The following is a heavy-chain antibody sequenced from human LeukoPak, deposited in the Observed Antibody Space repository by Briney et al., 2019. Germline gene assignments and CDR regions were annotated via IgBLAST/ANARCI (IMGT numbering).Heavy chain of an antibody. V-gene: IGHV3-9*01. CDR1: GHIFHDFV. Sequence: GGSLRLSCAASGHIFHDFVMHWVRHRPGKGLEWVAGITWNSATIGYAGSVRGRFTISRDNAKKSVHLQMNSLTTDDTALYYCARGHPYYLDSWGPGTPVTVSS. CDR2: ITWNSATI. D-gene: IGHD3-10*01. J-gene: IGHJ4*02. CDR3: ARGHPYYLDS.